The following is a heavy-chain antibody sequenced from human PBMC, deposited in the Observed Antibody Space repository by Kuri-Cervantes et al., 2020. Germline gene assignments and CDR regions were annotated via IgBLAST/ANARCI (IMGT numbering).Heavy chain of an antibody. J-gene: IGHJ6*02. CDR1: GGSISSYY. D-gene: IGHD3-10*01. CDR2: IYTSGST. CDR3: ARGRYRGVRGVIYYYGMDV. Sequence: SETLSLTFTVSGGSISSYYWSWIRQPAGKGLEWIGRIYTSGSTNYNPSLKSRVTMSVDTSKNQFSLKLSSVTAADTAVYYCARGRYRGVRGVIYYYGMDVWGQGTTVTVSS. V-gene: IGHV4-4*07.